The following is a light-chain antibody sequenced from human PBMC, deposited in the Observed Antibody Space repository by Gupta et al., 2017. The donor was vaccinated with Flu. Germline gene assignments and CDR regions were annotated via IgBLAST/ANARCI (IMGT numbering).Light chain of an antibody. CDR2: EVS. CDR1: SSDVGGYNY. V-gene: IGLV2-8*01. J-gene: IGLJ2*01. Sequence: ALTQPPAASGNPVQPVTIPCTGTSSDVGGYNYVCWYQQHPGKAPNLMIYEVSKRPSVVPDRFSGSNSVSTASLTCSGLQAEDEADYYCSSDAGSNNQVVFGGGTKLTVL. CDR3: SSDAGSNNQVV.